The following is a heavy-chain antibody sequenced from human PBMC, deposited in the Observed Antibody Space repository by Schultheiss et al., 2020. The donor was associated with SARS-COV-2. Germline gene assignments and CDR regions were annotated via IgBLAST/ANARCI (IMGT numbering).Heavy chain of an antibody. D-gene: IGHD6-13*01. CDR1: GFTFSSYA. CDR3: ARWSDRVAEHYYYGMDV. V-gene: IGHV3-21*01. J-gene: IGHJ6*02. CDR2: ISSSSSYI. Sequence: GGSLRLSCAASGFTFSSYAMNWVRQAPGKGLEWVSSISSSSSYIYYADSVKGRFTISRDNAKNSLYLQMNSLRAEDTAVYYCARWSDRVAEHYYYGMDVWGQGTTVTVSS.